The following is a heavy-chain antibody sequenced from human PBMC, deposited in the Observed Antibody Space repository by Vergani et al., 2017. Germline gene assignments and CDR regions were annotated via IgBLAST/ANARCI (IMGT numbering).Heavy chain of an antibody. D-gene: IGHD6-13*01. J-gene: IGHJ3*02. V-gene: IGHV4-61*02. Sequence: QVQLQESGPGLVKPSQTLSLTCTVSGGSISSGSYYWSWIRQPAGKGLEWIGRIYTSGSTNYNPSLKSRVTISVDTSKNQFSLKLSSVTAADTAVYYCARENSRENDAFDIWVQGTMVTVSS. CDR2: IYTSGST. CDR3: ARENSRENDAFDI. CDR1: GGSISSGSYY.